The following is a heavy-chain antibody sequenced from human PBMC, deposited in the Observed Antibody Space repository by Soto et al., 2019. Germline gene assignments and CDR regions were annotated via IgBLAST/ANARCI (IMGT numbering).Heavy chain of an antibody. J-gene: IGHJ3*02. Sequence: QVQLQESGPGLVKPSQTLSLTCTVSGGSISSGGYYWSWIRQHPGKGLEWIGYIYYSGSTYYNPSLKSRVTRSVDTSKNQFSLKLSSVTAADTAVYYCARVIDTEATGGNAFEIWGQGTMVTVSS. D-gene: IGHD5-12*01. CDR2: IYYSGST. CDR1: GGSISSGGYY. V-gene: IGHV4-31*03. CDR3: ARVIDTEATGGNAFEI.